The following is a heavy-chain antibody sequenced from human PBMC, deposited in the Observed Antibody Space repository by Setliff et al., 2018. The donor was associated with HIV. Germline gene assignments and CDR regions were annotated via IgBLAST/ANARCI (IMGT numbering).Heavy chain of an antibody. Sequence: SETLSLTCTVSGGSITTTNYYWGWVRQSPGKGLEWIGVIYYRGSAYYNLSLQSRVTLSVDTSKNSFSLHLTSVTAADTAMYYCARDFKRYNSPCKFDPWGPGTLVTVSS. D-gene: IGHD5-12*01. CDR1: GGSITTTNYY. CDR3: ARDFKRYNSPCKFDP. CDR2: IYYRGSA. V-gene: IGHV4-39*07. J-gene: IGHJ5*02.